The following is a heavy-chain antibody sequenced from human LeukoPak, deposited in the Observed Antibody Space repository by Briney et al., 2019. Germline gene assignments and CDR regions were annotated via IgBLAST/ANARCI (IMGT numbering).Heavy chain of an antibody. CDR3: AREVDSSGYYHYYYYGMDV. CDR1: GFTVSSNY. CDR2: IYSGGST. V-gene: IGHV3-66*01. D-gene: IGHD3-22*01. Sequence: GGSLRLSCAASGFTVSSNYMSWVRQAPGKGLEWVSVIYSGGSTYYADSVKGRFTISRDNSKNTLYLQMNSLRDEDTAVYYCAREVDSSGYYHYYYYGMDVWGQGTTVTVSS. J-gene: IGHJ6*02.